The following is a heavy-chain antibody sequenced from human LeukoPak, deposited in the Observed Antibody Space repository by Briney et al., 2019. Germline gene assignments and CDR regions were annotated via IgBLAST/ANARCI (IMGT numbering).Heavy chain of an antibody. CDR2: IYYSGST. V-gene: IGHV4-59*01. Sequence: SETLCLTCTVSGDSISSYYWSWIRQPPGKGLEWIGYIYYSGSTDYNPSLKSRVTISVDTSKNRISLKLSSVTAADTAVYYCASAPNKYYYDYWGQGTLVTVSS. CDR1: GDSISSYY. J-gene: IGHJ4*02. CDR3: ASAPNKYYYDY.